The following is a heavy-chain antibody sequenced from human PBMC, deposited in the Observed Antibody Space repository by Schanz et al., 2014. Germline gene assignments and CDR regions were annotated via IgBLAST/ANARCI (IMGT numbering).Heavy chain of an antibody. J-gene: IGHJ6*02. Sequence: QVQLVQSGAEVKKPGASVKVSCKASGYIFTSYDINWVRQTTGQGLEWMGRMNPNSGNTAYAQKFQGRVTMTRNTSITTAYMELSSLRSEDTAVYYCARQRSYFYAMDVWGQGTTVTVSS. CDR2: MNPNSGNT. CDR1: GYIFTSYD. V-gene: IGHV1-8*01. CDR3: ARQRSYFYAMDV.